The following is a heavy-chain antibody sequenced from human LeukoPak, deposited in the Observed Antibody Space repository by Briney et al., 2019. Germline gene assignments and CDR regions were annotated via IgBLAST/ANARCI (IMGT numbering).Heavy chain of an antibody. CDR2: INHSGST. CDR1: GGSFSGYY. D-gene: IGHD6-13*01. Sequence: SETLSLTCAVYGGSFSGYYWSWIRQPPGKGLEWIGEINHSGSTNYNPSLKSRVTISVDTSKNQFSLKLSSVTAADTAVYYCARTAAGKDYYFDYWGQGTLVTVST. V-gene: IGHV4-34*01. CDR3: ARTAAGKDYYFDY. J-gene: IGHJ4*02.